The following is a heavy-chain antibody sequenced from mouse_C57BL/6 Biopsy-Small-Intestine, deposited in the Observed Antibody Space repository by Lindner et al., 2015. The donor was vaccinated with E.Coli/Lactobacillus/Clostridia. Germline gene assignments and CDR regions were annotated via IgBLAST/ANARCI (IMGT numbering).Heavy chain of an antibody. CDR3: ARDICRGDGRHHALGH. CDR1: GYTFINYG. D-gene: IGHD2-13*01. J-gene: IGHJ4*01. Sequence: SVKVSCKASGYTFINYGMSWVRQAPGQGLEWMGWIGGDNANAIQARNLQGGVSMTTDTSTSTAYMELRSLRSDDTAVYYCARDICRGDGRHHALGHWGQGTLVTVSS. CDR2: IGGDNANA. V-gene: IGHV14-1*02.